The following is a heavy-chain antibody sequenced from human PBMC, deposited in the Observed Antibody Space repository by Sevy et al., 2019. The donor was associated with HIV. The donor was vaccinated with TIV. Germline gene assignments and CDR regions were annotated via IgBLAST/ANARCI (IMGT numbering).Heavy chain of an antibody. J-gene: IGHJ4*02. CDR1: GFTFSSYG. V-gene: IGHV3-30*02. D-gene: IGHD2-2*01. CDR2: LRYDGSNK. CDR3: AIILGICSTSCYGDY. Sequence: GGSLRLSCAASGFTFSSYGMHWVRLAPGKELEWVAFLRYDGSNKYYADSVKGRFTISRDNSKNTLYLQMNSLRAEDTAVYYCAIILGICSTSCYGDYWGQGTLVTVSS.